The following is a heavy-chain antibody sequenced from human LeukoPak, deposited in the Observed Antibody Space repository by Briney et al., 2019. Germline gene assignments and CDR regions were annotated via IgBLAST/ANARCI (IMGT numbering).Heavy chain of an antibody. CDR2: ISGSGGST. J-gene: IGHJ5*02. D-gene: IGHD3-22*01. Sequence: GGSLRLSCAASGFTFSSYAMSWVRQAPGKGREWVSAISGSGGSTYYADSVKGRFTISRDNSKNTLYLQMNSLRAEDTAVYYCAKAFDSSGYGWFDAWGEGTLVTVSS. CDR1: GFTFSSYA. CDR3: AKAFDSSGYGWFDA. V-gene: IGHV3-23*01.